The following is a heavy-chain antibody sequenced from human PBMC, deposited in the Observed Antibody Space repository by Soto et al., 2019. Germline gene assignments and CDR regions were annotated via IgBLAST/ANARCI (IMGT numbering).Heavy chain of an antibody. CDR1: GESITRGGSY. J-gene: IGHJ4*02. CDR3: ARSRVGHTSPTDF. D-gene: IGHD1-26*01. Sequence: SETLSLTCTVSGESITRGGSYWGWVRQRPGKGLEWLGYIHYDGATYYHPTFKSRVAISSDSSKNQFSLKMSSVAASDTALYYGARSRVGHTSPTDFWGQGILVTVSS. V-gene: IGHV4-31*03. CDR2: IHYDGAT.